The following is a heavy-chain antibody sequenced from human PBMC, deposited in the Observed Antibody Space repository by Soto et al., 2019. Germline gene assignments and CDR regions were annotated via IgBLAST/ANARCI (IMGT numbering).Heavy chain of an antibody. CDR1: GESISSSSYY. D-gene: IGHD2-21*02. CDR2: IYYSGRT. J-gene: IGHJ4*02. V-gene: IGHV4-39*01. CDR3: ARQRTTVVTQAYFDH. Sequence: TSETLSLTCIVSGESISSSSYYWGWIRQPPGKGLEWIGSIYYSGRTYYNPSFKSRVTISIDTSKNQFSLKLSSVTATDTAVYYYARQRTTVVTQAYFDHWGQGALVTVSS.